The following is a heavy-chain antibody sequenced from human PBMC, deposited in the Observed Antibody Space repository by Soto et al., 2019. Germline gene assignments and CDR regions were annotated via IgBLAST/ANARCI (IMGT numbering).Heavy chain of an antibody. CDR3: ALGDIVVVPAAAHKNFDY. V-gene: IGHV1-2*04. Sequence: GASVTLSCQASGYTFTGYYMHLVRQAPGQGLEWMGWINPNSGGTNYAQKFQGWVTMTRDTSISTAYMELSRLRSDDTAVYYCALGDIVVVPAAAHKNFDYRGQGTLVTVSS. CDR1: GYTFTGYY. D-gene: IGHD2-2*01. J-gene: IGHJ4*02. CDR2: INPNSGGT.